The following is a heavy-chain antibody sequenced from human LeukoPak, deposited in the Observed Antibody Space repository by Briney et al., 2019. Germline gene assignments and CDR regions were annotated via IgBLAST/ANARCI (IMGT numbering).Heavy chain of an antibody. V-gene: IGHV4-59*01. CDR1: GGSISSYY. Sequence: SETLSLTCTVSGGSISSYYWSWIRQPPGKGLEWIGYIYYSGSTNYNPSLKSRVTISVDTSKNQFSLKLSSVTAADTAVYYCARASASTPIAPFDYWGQGTLVTVSS. CDR2: IYYSGST. CDR3: ARASASTPIAPFDY. J-gene: IGHJ4*02. D-gene: IGHD2-2*01.